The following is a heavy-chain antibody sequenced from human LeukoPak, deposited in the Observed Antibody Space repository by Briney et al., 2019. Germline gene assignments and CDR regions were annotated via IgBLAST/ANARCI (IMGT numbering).Heavy chain of an antibody. CDR3: VRVGGRSSIGGDC. CDR2: IKSDGSNS. V-gene: IGHV3-74*01. D-gene: IGHD3-10*01. J-gene: IGHJ4*02. CDR1: GFTFSSYG. Sequence: GGSLRLSCAASGFTFSSYGMHWVRQAPGTGLVWVSRIKSDGSNSNYADCVKGRFTISRDNAKNTLYLQMNSLRAEDTAVYHCVRVGGRSSIGGDCWGQGTLVTVSS.